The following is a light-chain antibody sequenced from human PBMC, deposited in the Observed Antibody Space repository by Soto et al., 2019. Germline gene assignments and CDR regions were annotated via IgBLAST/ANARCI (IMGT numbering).Light chain of an antibody. Sequence: QSALTQPASVSGSPGQSITIYCTGTSSDVGAYNFVSWYQPHPGKVPKLIIFDVSSRPSGVSDRFSSSKSGNTASLTISGIRDDEAYDYYASAYTSSSTHVFGSGTKLTVL. CDR3: SAYTSSSTHV. V-gene: IGLV2-14*03. CDR1: SSDVGAYNF. J-gene: IGLJ1*01. CDR2: DVS.